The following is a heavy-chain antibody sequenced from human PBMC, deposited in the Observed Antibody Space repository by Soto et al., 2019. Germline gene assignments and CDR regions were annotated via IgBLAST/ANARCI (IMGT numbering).Heavy chain of an antibody. CDR3: ARIKNDYDSSGYFDY. Sequence: GGSLRLSCAASGFTFSSCAMGWVRQAPGKGLEWVSVISDGGGSTFYADSVKGRFTISRDNSKNTLYLQMNGLRADDTAVYYCARIKNDYDSSGYFDYWGLGTLVTVSS. V-gene: IGHV3-23*01. CDR2: ISDGGGST. D-gene: IGHD3-22*01. J-gene: IGHJ4*02. CDR1: GFTFSSCA.